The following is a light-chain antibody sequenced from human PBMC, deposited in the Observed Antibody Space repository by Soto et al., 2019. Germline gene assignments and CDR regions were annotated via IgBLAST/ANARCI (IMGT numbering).Light chain of an antibody. CDR2: SNN. Sequence: QSALTQPPSASGTPGQRVTISCSGSSSNIGSNTVNWYQQLPGTAPKPLIYSNNQRPSGVPDRFSGSKSGTPASLAISGLQSEDEADYYCAAWDDSLNGQVFGTGTKVTVL. J-gene: IGLJ1*01. CDR1: SSNIGSNT. CDR3: AAWDDSLNGQV. V-gene: IGLV1-44*01.